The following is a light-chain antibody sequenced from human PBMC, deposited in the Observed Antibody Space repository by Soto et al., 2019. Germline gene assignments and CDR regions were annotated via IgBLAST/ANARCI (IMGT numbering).Light chain of an antibody. CDR1: QSVGSN. J-gene: IGKJ1*01. CDR2: GAF. V-gene: IGKV3-15*01. CDR3: QQYNDWPLT. Sequence: EIVLTQSPGTLSLSPGERATLSCRASQSVGSNLAWYQQKPGQAPSLLIYGAFTRATGIPARFSGTGSGTEFTLTISSLQSEDFALYYCQQYNDWPLTFGQGTKVDIK.